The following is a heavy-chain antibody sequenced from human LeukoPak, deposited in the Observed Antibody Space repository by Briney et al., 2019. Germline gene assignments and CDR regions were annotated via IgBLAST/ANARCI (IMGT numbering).Heavy chain of an antibody. V-gene: IGHV3-48*01. D-gene: IGHD1-1*01. CDR2: ISRTSSNI. Sequence: GGSLRLSCSASGFTFTDYSMNWFRQAPGKGLQWVSYISRTSSNIYYADSVKGRFSISRDNAKNSLYLQIDSLRSDDTAVYYCARGGNWNYAMDVWGQGTTVTVSS. CDR1: GFTFTDYS. J-gene: IGHJ6*02. CDR3: ARGGNWNYAMDV.